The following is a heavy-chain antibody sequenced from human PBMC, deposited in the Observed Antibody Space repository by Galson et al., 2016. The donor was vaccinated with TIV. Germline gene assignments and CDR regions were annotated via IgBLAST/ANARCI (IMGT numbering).Heavy chain of an antibody. CDR1: GFTFSDYG. D-gene: IGHD4-17*01. Sequence: SLRLSCAASGFTFSDYGMHWVRQAPGKGLEWVAVISYDGSDQYYAGSVKGRFTISRDKSKNTLYLQMKSLRSDDTAMYYCAKDPRLYGDYFLHYFDYWGQGTLVTVSS. CDR2: ISYDGSDQ. V-gene: IGHV3-30*18. CDR3: AKDPRLYGDYFLHYFDY. J-gene: IGHJ4*02.